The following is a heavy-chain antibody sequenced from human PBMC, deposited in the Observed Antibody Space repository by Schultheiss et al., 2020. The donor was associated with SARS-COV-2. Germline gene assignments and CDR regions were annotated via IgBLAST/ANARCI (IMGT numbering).Heavy chain of an antibody. CDR2: ISGSGGST. J-gene: IGHJ6*02. CDR1: GFTFDDYA. Sequence: GESLKISCAASGFTFDDYAMHWVRQAPGKGLEWVSGISGSGGSTYYADSVKGRFTISRDNSKNTLYLQMNSLRAEDTAVYYCAREEYYYYGMDVWGQGTTVTVSS. CDR3: AREEYYYYGMDV. V-gene: IGHV3-23*01.